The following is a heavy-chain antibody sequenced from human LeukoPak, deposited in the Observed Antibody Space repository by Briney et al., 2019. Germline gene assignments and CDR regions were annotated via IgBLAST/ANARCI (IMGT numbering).Heavy chain of an antibody. D-gene: IGHD1-1*01. CDR1: GYMFTDYY. Sequence: PLASVKVSCKASGYMFTDYYVHWVRQAPGQGLVWMGWINPDSGDTDYALSFQGRVTMTRDTSINTAYMEVRGLTSDDMAVYYCANSASGTVFDYWGQGTLVTVSS. V-gene: IGHV1-2*02. CDR3: ANSASGTVFDY. J-gene: IGHJ4*02. CDR2: INPDSGDT.